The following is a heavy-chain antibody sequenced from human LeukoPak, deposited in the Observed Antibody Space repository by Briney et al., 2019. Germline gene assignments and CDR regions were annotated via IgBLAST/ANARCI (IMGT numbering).Heavy chain of an antibody. CDR2: IYHSGST. V-gene: IGHV4-30-2*01. CDR3: ARGNSYYYYGMDV. D-gene: IGHD2/OR15-2a*01. J-gene: IGHJ6*02. CDR1: GGSISSGGYS. Sequence: KPSETLSLTCAVSGGSISSGGYSWSWIRQPPGKGLEWIVYIYHSGSTYYNPSLKSRVTISVDRSKNQFSLKLSSVTAADTAVYYCARGNSYYYYGMDVWGQGTTVTVPS.